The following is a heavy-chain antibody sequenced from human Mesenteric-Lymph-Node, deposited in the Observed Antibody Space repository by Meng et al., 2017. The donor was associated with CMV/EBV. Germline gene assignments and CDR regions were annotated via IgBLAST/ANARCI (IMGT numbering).Heavy chain of an antibody. CDR2: MNPNSGHT. D-gene: IGHD3-10*01. Sequence: ASVKVSCKASGYTFTTYDINWVRQATGQGLEWVGWMNPNSGHTGTAQMFQGRVTMTSDTSISTAYMELSGLRSEDTAMYYCARAVGDFDFWGQGTLVTVSS. J-gene: IGHJ4*03. V-gene: IGHV1-8*01. CDR1: GYTFTTYD. CDR3: ARAVGDFDF.